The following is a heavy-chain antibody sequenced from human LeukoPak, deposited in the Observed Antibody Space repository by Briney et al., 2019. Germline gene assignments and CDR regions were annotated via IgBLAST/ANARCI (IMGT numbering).Heavy chain of an antibody. CDR1: GFTFSTYR. CDR2: ISSSSTAI. CDR3: ARESGSYWSFDY. D-gene: IGHD1-26*01. J-gene: IGHJ4*02. V-gene: IGHV3-48*01. Sequence: GGSLRLSCAASGFTFSTYRVNWVRQAPGKGLEWVSYISSSSTAIYYADSVKGRFTISRDNAKNSLYLQMNSLRAEDTAVYYCARESGSYWSFDYWGQGTLVTVSS.